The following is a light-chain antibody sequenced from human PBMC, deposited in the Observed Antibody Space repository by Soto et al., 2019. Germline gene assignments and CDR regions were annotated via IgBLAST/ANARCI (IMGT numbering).Light chain of an antibody. CDR2: EGS. CDR3: CSYAGDSAWV. J-gene: IGLJ3*02. Sequence: QSALTQPASVSGSPGQSITISCTGTSSDVGSYKFVSGYQQHPGKAPKLMIYEGSKRPSGVSNRFSGSKSGNTASLTISGLQAEDEADYYCCSYAGDSAWVFGGGTKLTVL. V-gene: IGLV2-23*01. CDR1: SSDVGSYKF.